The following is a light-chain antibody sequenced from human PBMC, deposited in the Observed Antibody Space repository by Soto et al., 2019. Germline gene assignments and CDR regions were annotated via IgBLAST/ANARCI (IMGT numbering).Light chain of an antibody. J-gene: IGLJ1*01. V-gene: IGLV2-23*02. Sequence: QSALTQPASVSGSPGQSITISCTGTSSDVGSYNLVSWYQQHPGKAPKLMIYEVTKRPSGVSDRFSGSKSGNTASLTISGLQAEDEADYYCCSYASSSTYVCVTGTKVTVL. CDR1: SSDVGSYNL. CDR2: EVT. CDR3: CSYASSSTYV.